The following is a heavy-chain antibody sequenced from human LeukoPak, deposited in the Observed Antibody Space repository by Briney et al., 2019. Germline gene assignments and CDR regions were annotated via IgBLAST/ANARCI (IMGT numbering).Heavy chain of an antibody. CDR3: AREKMRYCSSTSCYTPFDY. CDR1: GFTFDDYG. V-gene: IGHV3-20*04. D-gene: IGHD2-2*02. Sequence: PGGSLRLSCAASGFTFDDYGMSWVRQAPGKGLEWVSGINWNGGSTGYADSVKGRFTISRDNAKNSLYLQMNSLRAEGTALYYCAREKMRYCSSTSCYTPFDYWGQGTLVTVSS. CDR2: INWNGGST. J-gene: IGHJ4*02.